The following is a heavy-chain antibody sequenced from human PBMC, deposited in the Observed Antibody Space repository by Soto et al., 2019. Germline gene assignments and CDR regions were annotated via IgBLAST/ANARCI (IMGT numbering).Heavy chain of an antibody. CDR2: ITAKGGTR. CDR3: VRGGQSLEPLDS. Sequence: EGQLVESGGGVVRPGGSLRLSCAASGFTLKDHAVTWIRQGPGRGLEWVSSITAKGGTRAYGDSVKGRFTISRGNAKNYVDLHLSDLRVEDTALYSCVRGGQSLEPLDSWGQGPPVTVSS. D-gene: IGHD6-19*01. CDR1: GFTLKDHA. J-gene: IGHJ4*02. V-gene: IGHV3-20*04.